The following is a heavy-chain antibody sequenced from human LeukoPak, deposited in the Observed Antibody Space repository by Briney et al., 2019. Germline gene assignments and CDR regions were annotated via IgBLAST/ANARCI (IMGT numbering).Heavy chain of an antibody. J-gene: IGHJ4*02. CDR2: IRYDGSNK. V-gene: IGHV3-30*02. Sequence: PGGSLRLSCAASGFTFSSYGMHWVRQAPGKGLEWVAFIRYDGSNKYYADSVKGRFTISRDNSKNTLYLQMNSLRAEDTAVYYCAKGGYSSSVSFDYWGQGTLVTVSS. D-gene: IGHD6-6*01. CDR3: AKGGYSSSVSFDY. CDR1: GFTFSSYG.